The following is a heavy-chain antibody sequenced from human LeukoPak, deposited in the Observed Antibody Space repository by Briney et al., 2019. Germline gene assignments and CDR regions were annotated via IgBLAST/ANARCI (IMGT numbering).Heavy chain of an antibody. CDR1: GYSFNSYW. J-gene: IGHJ3*02. V-gene: IGHV5-51*01. D-gene: IGHD3-10*01. Sequence: RGESLKISCKGSGYSFNSYWIGWVRQMPGKGLEWMGIIYPGDSDTRYSPSFQGQVTISADKSIATAYLQWSSLQASDTAMYHCARHRSGSSYDAFDIWGQGTMVTVSS. CDR3: ARHRSGSSYDAFDI. CDR2: IYPGDSDT.